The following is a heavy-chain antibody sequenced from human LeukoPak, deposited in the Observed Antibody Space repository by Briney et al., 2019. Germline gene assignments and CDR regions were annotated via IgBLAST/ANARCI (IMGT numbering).Heavy chain of an antibody. V-gene: IGHV3-30*04. CDR1: GFTFSSYV. Sequence: GGSLRLSCAASGFTFSSYVVHWVRQAPGKGLEWVAVISYDGSNKYYADSVKGRSTISRDYSKNTLFLQMNSLRAEDTAVYSCARGVAVAGKFDFWGQGTLVTVSS. CDR3: ARGVAVAGKFDF. J-gene: IGHJ4*02. D-gene: IGHD6-19*01. CDR2: ISYDGSNK.